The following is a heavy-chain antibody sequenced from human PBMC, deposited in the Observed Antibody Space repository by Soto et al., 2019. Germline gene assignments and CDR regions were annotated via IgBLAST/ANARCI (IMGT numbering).Heavy chain of an antibody. CDR2: FYSSGSI. J-gene: IGHJ5*02. CDR3: ARMYSSGSGWFHP. V-gene: IGHV4-31*03. D-gene: IGHD6-19*01. CDR1: GYSITAGGYY. Sequence: SETLSLTCSVSGYSITAGGYYWSWIRQYPGKGLEWIGSFYSSGSIIYNPSLKSRVSISGDTSRNQFSVTLTSATAADTALYFCARMYSSGSGWFHPWGQATLVTVSS.